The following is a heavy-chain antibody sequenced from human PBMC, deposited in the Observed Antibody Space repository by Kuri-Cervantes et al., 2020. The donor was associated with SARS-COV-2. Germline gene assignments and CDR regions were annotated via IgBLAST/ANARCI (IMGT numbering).Heavy chain of an antibody. CDR3: ARDQYLLLLSGYYYYYGMDV. J-gene: IGHJ6*02. V-gene: IGHV1-2*04. CDR1: GCIFTGYY. CDR2: INPNSGGT. Sequence: SVKVSCQASGCIFTGYYMHWVRQAPGQGLEWLGWINPNSGGTNYAQKFQGWVTMTRDTYISTAYMELSRLRYDETAVNYCARDQYLLLLSGYYYYYGMDVWGQGTTVTVSS. D-gene: IGHD2-21*01.